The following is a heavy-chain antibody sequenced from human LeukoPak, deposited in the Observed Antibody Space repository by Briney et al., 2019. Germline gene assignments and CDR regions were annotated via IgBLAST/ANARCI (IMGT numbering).Heavy chain of an antibody. J-gene: IGHJ4*02. CDR2: ISSSGSTI. Sequence: GGSLRLSCAASGFTFSSYWMSWVRQAPGKGLVWVSYISSSGSTIYYADSVKSRFTISRDNAKNSLYLQMNSLRAEDTAVYYCARDGGYGDYHMWGQGTLVTVSS. D-gene: IGHD4-17*01. V-gene: IGHV3-48*04. CDR3: ARDGGYGDYHM. CDR1: GFTFSSYW.